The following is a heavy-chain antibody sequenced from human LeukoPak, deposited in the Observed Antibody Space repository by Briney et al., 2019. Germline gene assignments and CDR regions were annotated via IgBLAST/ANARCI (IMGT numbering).Heavy chain of an antibody. Sequence: SETLSLTCAVSGGSFSGYYWSWIRQPPGKGLEWIGEINHSGSTNYNPSLKSRVTISVDTSKNQFSLKLSSVTAADTAVYYCARGLGIFGVFFDYWGQGTLVTVSS. J-gene: IGHJ4*02. CDR3: ARGLGIFGVFFDY. CDR1: GGSFSGYY. V-gene: IGHV4-34*01. CDR2: INHSGST. D-gene: IGHD3-3*01.